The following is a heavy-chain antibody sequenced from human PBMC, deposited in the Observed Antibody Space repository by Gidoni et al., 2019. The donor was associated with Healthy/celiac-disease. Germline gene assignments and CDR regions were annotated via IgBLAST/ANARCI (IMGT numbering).Heavy chain of an antibody. J-gene: IGHJ4*02. V-gene: IGHV3-30*04. Sequence: QVQLVESGGGVVQPGRSLRLSCAASGFTFSSYAMHWVRQAPGKGLEWVAVISYDGSNKYYADSVKGRFTISRDNSKNTLYLQMNSLRAEDTAVYYCARVDYGSGSFYFDYWGQGTLVTVSS. CDR3: ARVDYGSGSFYFDY. CDR1: GFTFSSYA. D-gene: IGHD3-10*01. CDR2: ISYDGSNK.